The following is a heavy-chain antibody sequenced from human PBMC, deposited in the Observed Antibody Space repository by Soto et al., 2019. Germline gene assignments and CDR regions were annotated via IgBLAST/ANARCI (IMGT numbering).Heavy chain of an antibody. D-gene: IGHD3-10*01. V-gene: IGHV3-33*01. CDR3: AREMVRGEHDSAFDI. CDR1: GFTFSSYG. CDR2: IWYDGSNK. Sequence: PGGSLRLSCAASGFTFSSYGMHWVRQAPGKGLEWVAVIWYDGSNKYYADSVKGRFTISRDNSKNTLYLQMNSLRAEDTAVYYCAREMVRGEHDSAFDIWGQGTMVTVSS. J-gene: IGHJ3*02.